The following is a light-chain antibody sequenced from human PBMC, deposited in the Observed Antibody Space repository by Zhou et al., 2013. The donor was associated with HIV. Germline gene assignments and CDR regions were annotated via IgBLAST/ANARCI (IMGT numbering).Light chain of an antibody. CDR3: QESYSTSRGTWT. J-gene: IGKJ1*01. Sequence: DIQMTQSPSSLSASVGDRVTITCRASQTIINYLNWYQQKPGKAPKLLIYATSSLQGGVPSRFSGSGSGTDFTLTISSLQREDFATYYCQESYSTSRGTWTFGQGTKVE. CDR2: ATS. V-gene: IGKV1-39*01. CDR1: QTIINY.